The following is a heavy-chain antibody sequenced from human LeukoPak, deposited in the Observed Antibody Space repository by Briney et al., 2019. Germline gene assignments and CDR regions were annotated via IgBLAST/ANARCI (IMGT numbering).Heavy chain of an antibody. Sequence: GGSLRLSCAASGFTFSSYEMNWVRQAPGKGLEWVSYISSSGSTIYYADSLKGRFTISRDNAKNSLYLQMNNLRAEDSAVYYCAKDLSGYGPYWYFDLWGRGTLVTVSS. J-gene: IGHJ2*01. V-gene: IGHV3-48*03. CDR3: AKDLSGYGPYWYFDL. CDR1: GFTFSSYE. CDR2: ISSSGSTI. D-gene: IGHD6-25*01.